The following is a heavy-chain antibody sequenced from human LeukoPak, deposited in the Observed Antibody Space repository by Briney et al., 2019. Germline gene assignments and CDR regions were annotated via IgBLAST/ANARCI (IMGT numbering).Heavy chain of an antibody. CDR2: INHSGNI. D-gene: IGHD3-22*01. CDR3: AILYASSGYYYFDY. V-gene: IGHV4-34*01. Sequence: SETLSLTCAVYGGSFSGYYWSWIRQPPGKGLEWIGEINHSGNINYNPSLKSRVSISKDTSKHQFSLKLSSVTAADTAVYYCAILYASSGYYYFDYWGQGTLVTVSS. J-gene: IGHJ4*02. CDR1: GGSFSGYY.